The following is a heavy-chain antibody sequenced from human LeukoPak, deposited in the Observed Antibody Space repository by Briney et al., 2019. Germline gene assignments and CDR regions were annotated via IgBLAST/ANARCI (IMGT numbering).Heavy chain of an antibody. CDR3: AKGVAYFWSGSDPFDY. CDR2: ISDNGGSI. V-gene: IGHV3-23*01. CDR1: GFTFSNYA. Sequence: GGSLRLSCAASGFTFSNYAMSWVRQTPGKGLEWVSGISDNGGSIYYADSVRGRFTISRDNSKNTLSLQMNSLRAEDTAVYYCAKGVAYFWSGSDPFDYWGQGTLVTVSS. D-gene: IGHD3-3*01. J-gene: IGHJ4*02.